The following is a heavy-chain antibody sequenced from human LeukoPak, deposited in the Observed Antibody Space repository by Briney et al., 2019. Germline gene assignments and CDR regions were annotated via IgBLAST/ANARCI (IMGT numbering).Heavy chain of an antibody. Sequence: SETLSLTCTVSGGSISSSSYYWGWIRQPPGKGLEWIGSIYYSGSTYYNPSLKSRVTISVDTSKNQFSLKLSSVTAADTAVYYCARTYYYDSSGPYGGGWFDPWAREPWSPSPQ. CDR2: IYYSGST. CDR3: ARTYYYDSSGPYGGGWFDP. D-gene: IGHD3-22*01. CDR1: GGSISSSSYY. V-gene: IGHV4-39*07. J-gene: IGHJ5*02.